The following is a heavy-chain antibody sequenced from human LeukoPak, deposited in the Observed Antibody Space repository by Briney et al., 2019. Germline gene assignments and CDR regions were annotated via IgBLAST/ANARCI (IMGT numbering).Heavy chain of an antibody. CDR2: INHIGST. V-gene: IGHV4-34*01. J-gene: IGHJ4*02. CDR3: ARLSSVAVAGTGMVDY. D-gene: IGHD6-19*01. CDR1: GGSFSGYY. Sequence: PSETLSLTCAVYGGSFSGYYWSWIRQPPGKGLEWMGEINHIGSTNYNPSLKSRVTISVDTYKNQFSLKLSSVTAADTAVYYCARLSSVAVAGTGMVDYWGQGTLVTVSS.